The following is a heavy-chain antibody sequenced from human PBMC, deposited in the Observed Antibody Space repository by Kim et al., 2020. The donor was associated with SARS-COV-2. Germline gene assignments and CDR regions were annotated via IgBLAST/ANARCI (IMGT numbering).Heavy chain of an antibody. CDR3: ASYEWELLNFDY. CDR1: GGSISSSSYY. Sequence: SETLSLTCTVSGGSISSSSYYWGWIRQPPGKGLEWIGSIYYSGSTYYNPSLKSRVTISVDTSKNQFSLKLSSVTAADTAVYYCASYEWELLNFDYWGQGTLVTVSS. V-gene: IGHV4-39*01. D-gene: IGHD1-26*01. CDR2: IYYSGST. J-gene: IGHJ4*02.